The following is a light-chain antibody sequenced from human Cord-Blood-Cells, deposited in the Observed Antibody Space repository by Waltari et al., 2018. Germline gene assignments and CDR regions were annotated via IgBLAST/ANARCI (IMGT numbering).Light chain of an antibody. CDR1: QSIISY. J-gene: IGKJ3*01. Sequence: IQLTQSPSSPSASVGDRVTITSRASQSIISYLNWYQQKPGKAPKLLIYAASSLQSGVPSRFSGSGSGTDFTLTISSLQPEDFATYYCQQSYSTPRFTFGPGTKVDIK. CDR3: QQSYSTPRFT. CDR2: AAS. V-gene: IGKV1-39*01.